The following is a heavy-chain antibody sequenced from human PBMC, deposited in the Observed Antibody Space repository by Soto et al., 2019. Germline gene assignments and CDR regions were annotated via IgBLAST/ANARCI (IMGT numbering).Heavy chain of an antibody. V-gene: IGHV3-21*01. CDR3: VRVGITVMRGRSRGDHYGRDV. CDR1: GFTFSRYT. D-gene: IGHD2-21*02. CDR2: INGVGTYV. J-gene: IGHJ6*02. Sequence: EVRLVESGGGLVKTGGSLRISCAASGFTFSRYTMNWVRQAPGKGLEWVANINGVGTYVDYIDSVQGRFTISRDNAKNSVYLQMSSLRVEDTAVYYCVRVGITVMRGRSRGDHYGRDVWGQGTTVTVSS.